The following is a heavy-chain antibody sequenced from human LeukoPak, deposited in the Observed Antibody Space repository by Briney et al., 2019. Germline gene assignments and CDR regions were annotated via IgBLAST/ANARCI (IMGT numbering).Heavy chain of an antibody. J-gene: IGHJ4*02. CDR3: ARGGDY. V-gene: IGHV3-30-3*01. Sequence: PGGSLRLSCAASGFTFSSYAMHWVRQAPGKGLEWVAVISYDGSNKYYADSVKGRFTISRDNSKNTLYLQMNSLRDEDTAVYYCARGGDYWGQGTLVTVSS. CDR2: ISYDGSNK. CDR1: GFTFSSYA. D-gene: IGHD3-16*01.